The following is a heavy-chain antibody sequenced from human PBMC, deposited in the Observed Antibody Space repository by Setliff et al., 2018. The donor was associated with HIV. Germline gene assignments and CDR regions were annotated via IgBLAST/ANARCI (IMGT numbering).Heavy chain of an antibody. V-gene: IGHV3-64*02. J-gene: IGHJ4*02. CDR3: ARVTGGSYYFDY. D-gene: IGHD7-27*01. CDR2: INSNGRST. CDR1: GFSFSSHA. Sequence: PGGSLRLSCEASGFSFSSHAMHWVRQAPGKGLEYVSSINSNGRSTSYADSVKGRFTISRDNSKNTLYLQMGSLRTEDMAVYFCARVTGGSYYFDYWGQGTLVTVSS.